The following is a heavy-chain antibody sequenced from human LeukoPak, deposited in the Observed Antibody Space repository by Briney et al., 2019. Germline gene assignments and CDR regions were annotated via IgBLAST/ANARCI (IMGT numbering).Heavy chain of an antibody. CDR2: IYYSGST. Sequence: SETLSLTCTVSGGSISSSSYYWGWIRQPPGKGLEWIGSIYYSGSTYYNPSLKSRVTISVDTSKNQFSLKLSSVTAADTAVYYCAREGPLTTDYYYYYMDVWGKGTTVTVSS. CDR3: AREGPLTTDYYYYYMDV. V-gene: IGHV4-39*07. D-gene: IGHD4-11*01. J-gene: IGHJ6*03. CDR1: GGSISSSSYY.